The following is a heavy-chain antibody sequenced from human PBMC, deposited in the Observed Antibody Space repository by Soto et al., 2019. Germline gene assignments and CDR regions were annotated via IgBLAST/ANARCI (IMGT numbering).Heavy chain of an antibody. CDR1: GYTFTSYV. D-gene: IGHD2-15*01. CDR3: ARAFRDIVVVVAATVYYFDY. Sequence: ASVKVSCQASGYTFTSYVINWVRQATGQGLEWMGWMNPNSGNTGYAQKFQGRVTMTRNTSISTAYMELSSLRSEDTAVYYCARAFRDIVVVVAATVYYFDYWGQGTLVTVSS. CDR2: MNPNSGNT. J-gene: IGHJ4*02. V-gene: IGHV1-8*01.